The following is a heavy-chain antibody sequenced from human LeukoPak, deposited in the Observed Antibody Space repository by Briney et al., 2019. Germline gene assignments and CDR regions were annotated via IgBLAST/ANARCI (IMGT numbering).Heavy chain of an antibody. V-gene: IGHV3-30*02. D-gene: IGHD3-16*01. CDR2: IRYDGSNK. Sequence: PGRSLRLSCAASGFTFSSYVMHWVRQAPGKGLEWVAFIRYDGSNKYYADSVKGRFTISRDNSKNTLYLQMNSLRAEDTAVYYCAKGSGGYYYYMDVWGKGTTVTISS. CDR3: AKGSGGYYYYMDV. CDR1: GFTFSSYV. J-gene: IGHJ6*03.